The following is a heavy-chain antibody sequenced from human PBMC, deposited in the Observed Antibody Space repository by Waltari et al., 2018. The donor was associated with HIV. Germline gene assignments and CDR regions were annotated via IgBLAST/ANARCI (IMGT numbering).Heavy chain of an antibody. CDR1: GYTLTDLS. CDR3: CTSDGLKRHLPDYYFYGMDV. Sequence: QVQLMQSGAEVRKPGASVKVSCRVSGYTLTDLSIHWVRQTPEKGLEWMGGCDPEDGETVNANKCQGRAFMTDDISAETAYMEVNSLRFEDTGIYFCCTSDGLKRHLPDYYFYGMDVWGQGTTITVSS. D-gene: IGHD1-1*01. V-gene: IGHV1-24*01. CDR2: CDPEDGET. J-gene: IGHJ6*02.